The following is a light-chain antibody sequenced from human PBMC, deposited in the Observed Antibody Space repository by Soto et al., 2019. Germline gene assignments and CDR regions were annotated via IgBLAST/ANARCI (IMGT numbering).Light chain of an antibody. J-gene: IGLJ1*01. V-gene: IGLV2-23*02. CDR1: SSDVGSYNL. Sequence: QSALTQPASVSGSPGQSITISCTGTSSDVGSYNLVSWYQQHPGKAPKLMIYEVSKRPSGVSNRFSGSKSGNMASLTISGLQAEDEADYYCCSYAGSRNVFGTGTKLTVL. CDR2: EVS. CDR3: CSYAGSRNV.